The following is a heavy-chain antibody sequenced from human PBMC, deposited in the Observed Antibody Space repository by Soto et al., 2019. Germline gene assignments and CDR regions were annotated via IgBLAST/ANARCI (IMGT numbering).Heavy chain of an antibody. CDR3: ARAYRGSGWFPYYFDY. CDR2: IYYSGST. Sequence: QVQLQESGPGLVKPSETLSLTCTVSGDSISSYYWSWIRQPPGKGLEWIGYIYYSGSTNYNPSLKSRVAISVDTSNTQHSLKLSSATAADTAVYYCARAYRGSGWFPYYFDYWGQGTLVTVSS. CDR1: GDSISSYY. J-gene: IGHJ4*02. V-gene: IGHV4-59*01. D-gene: IGHD6-19*01.